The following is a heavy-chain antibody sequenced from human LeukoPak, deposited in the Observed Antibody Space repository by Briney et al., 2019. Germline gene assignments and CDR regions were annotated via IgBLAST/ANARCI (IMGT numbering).Heavy chain of an antibody. J-gene: IGHJ4*02. CDR3: ASLGDYPDY. Sequence: GGSLRLSCAASGFTFSSYAWHWVRQAPGKGLEWVAVISYDGNNQYYADSVMGRFTISRDISKSTLFLHMNSLRTEDTAVYYCASLGDYPDYWGQGTLVTVSS. V-gene: IGHV3-30-3*01. CDR2: ISYDGNNQ. CDR1: GFTFSSYA.